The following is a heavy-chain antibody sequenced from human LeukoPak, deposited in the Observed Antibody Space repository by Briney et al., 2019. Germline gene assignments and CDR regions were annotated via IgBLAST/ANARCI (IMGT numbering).Heavy chain of an antibody. J-gene: IGHJ5*02. CDR1: GGSISSSNW. CDR3: ARSGSYSLGWFDP. V-gene: IGHV4-4*02. D-gene: IGHD1-26*01. CDR2: IYHSGST. Sequence: SGTLSLTCAVSGGSISSSNWWSWVRQPPGKGLEWIGEIYHSGSTNYNPSLKSRVTISVDTSKNQFSLKLSSVTAADTAVYYCARSGSYSLGWFDPWGQGTLVTVSS.